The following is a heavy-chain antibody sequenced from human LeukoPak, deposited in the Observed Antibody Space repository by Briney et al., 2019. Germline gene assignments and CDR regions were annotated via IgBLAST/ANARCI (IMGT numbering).Heavy chain of an antibody. CDR3: ARDPSWEILSYFDY. Sequence: GGSLRLSCAASGFTFRNYCMNWIRQAPGKGLEWVSYISASGDAIYYGDSVRGRFTISRDNAKNSLYLDMNTLKAEDTAVYYCARDPSWEILSYFDYWGQGTLVTVSS. CDR1: GFTFRNYC. D-gene: IGHD1-26*01. J-gene: IGHJ4*02. V-gene: IGHV3-11*04. CDR2: ISASGDAI.